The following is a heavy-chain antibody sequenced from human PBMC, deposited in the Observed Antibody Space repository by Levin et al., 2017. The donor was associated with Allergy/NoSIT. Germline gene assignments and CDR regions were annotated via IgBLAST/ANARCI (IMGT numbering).Heavy chain of an antibody. Sequence: PGGSLRLSCKGSGFVLASYWIGWVRQMPGRGLEWMGIIYPDDSDTRYNPSFQGRVTISADKSINTAYLQWSSLQASDTAMYYCTLQSSFGSYKRGGTWPISYYWGQGTLVTVSS. CDR3: TLQSSFGSYKRGGTWPISYY. V-gene: IGHV5-51*01. J-gene: IGHJ4*02. D-gene: IGHD1-1*01. CDR2: IYPDDSDT. CDR1: GFVLASYW.